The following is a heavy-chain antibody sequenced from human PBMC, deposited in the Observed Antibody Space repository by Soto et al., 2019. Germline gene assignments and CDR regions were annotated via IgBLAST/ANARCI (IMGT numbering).Heavy chain of an antibody. Sequence: ASVKVSCKASGYTFTSYGISWVRQAPGQGLEWMGWISAYNGNTNYAQKLQGRVTMTTDTSTSTAYMELRSLRSDDTAVYYCARGIMITFGGVIANYYYYGMDVWGQGTTVTVSS. CDR1: GYTFTSYG. CDR3: ARGIMITFGGVIANYYYYGMDV. J-gene: IGHJ6*02. V-gene: IGHV1-18*01. D-gene: IGHD3-16*02. CDR2: ISAYNGNT.